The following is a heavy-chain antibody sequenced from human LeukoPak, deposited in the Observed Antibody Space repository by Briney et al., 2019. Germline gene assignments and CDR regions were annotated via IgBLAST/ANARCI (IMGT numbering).Heavy chain of an antibody. Sequence: SETLSLTCTVSGGSISGYYWNWIRQPPGKGLEWLGYIYYSGSTNYNPSLKSRVTISVDTSKNHFSLKLSSVTAADTAVYYCARGRMAESATGPFDLWGQGTMVTVSS. J-gene: IGHJ3*01. CDR3: ARGRMAESATGPFDL. D-gene: IGHD1-14*01. CDR1: GGSISGYY. CDR2: IYYSGST. V-gene: IGHV4-59*01.